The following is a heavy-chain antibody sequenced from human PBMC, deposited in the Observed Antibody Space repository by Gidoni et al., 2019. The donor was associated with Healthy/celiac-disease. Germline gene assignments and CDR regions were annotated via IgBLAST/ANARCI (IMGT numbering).Heavy chain of an antibody. J-gene: IGHJ6*02. V-gene: IGHV4-59*01. D-gene: IGHD3-16*01. CDR1: GGSISSYY. CDR3: ARGGGDDNYYGMDV. Sequence: QVQLQESGPGLVKPSETLALTCTVSGGSISSYYWSWIRQPPGKGLEWIGYIYYSGSTNYNPSLKSRVTISVDTSKNQFSLKLSSVTAADTAVDYCARGGGDDNYYGMDVWGQGTTVTVSS. CDR2: IYYSGST.